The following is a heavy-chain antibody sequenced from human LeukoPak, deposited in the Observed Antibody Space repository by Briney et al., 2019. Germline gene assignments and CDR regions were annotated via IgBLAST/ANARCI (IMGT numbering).Heavy chain of an antibody. D-gene: IGHD1-26*01. CDR1: GGSISSSSYY. Sequence: SETLSLTCTVSGGSISSSSYYWGWIRQPPGKGLEWIGSIYYSGSTYYNPSLKSRVTISVDTSKNQFSLKLSSVTAADTAVYYCASCGSYLYYYYGMDVWGQGTTVTVPS. J-gene: IGHJ6*02. CDR3: ASCGSYLYYYYGMDV. V-gene: IGHV4-39*01. CDR2: IYYSGST.